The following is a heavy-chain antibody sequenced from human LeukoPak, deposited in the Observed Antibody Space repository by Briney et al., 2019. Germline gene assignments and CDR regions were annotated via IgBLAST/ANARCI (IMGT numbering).Heavy chain of an antibody. CDR2: INHSGST. CDR3: ARVNVMFFFDY. V-gene: IGHV4-34*01. CDR1: GGSLSGYY. Sequence: SETLSLTCAVDGGSLSGYYWSWIRQPPGKWMEWVGEINHSGSTNYKPSLKSRVTISVDTSKNQFSLNLRSVTAADTAVYYCARVNVMFFFDYWGQGTLVTVSS. J-gene: IGHJ4*02. D-gene: IGHD3-10*02.